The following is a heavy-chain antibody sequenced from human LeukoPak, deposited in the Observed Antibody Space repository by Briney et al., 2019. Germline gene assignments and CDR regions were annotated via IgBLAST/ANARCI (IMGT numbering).Heavy chain of an antibody. CDR2: INHSGST. CDR3: ARVRYYGSGRLLGGWFDP. Sequence: KPSETLSLTCAVYGGSFSGYYWSWIRQPPGKGLEWIGEINHSGSTNYNPSLKSRVTISVDTSKNQFSLKLSSVTAADTAVYYCARVRYYGSGRLLGGWFDPWGQGTRVTVSS. D-gene: IGHD3-10*01. V-gene: IGHV4-34*01. J-gene: IGHJ5*02. CDR1: GGSFSGYY.